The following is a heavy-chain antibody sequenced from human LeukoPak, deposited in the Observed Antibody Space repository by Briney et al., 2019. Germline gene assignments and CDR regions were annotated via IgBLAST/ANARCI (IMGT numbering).Heavy chain of an antibody. CDR3: ASRPRADIGPLDF. CDR1: GFAFNNYA. CDR2: INDNGGQT. J-gene: IGHJ4*02. Sequence: GGSLRLSCAASGFAFNNYAMTWVRQAPGKGLEWVSNINDNGGQTHYADSVKGRFTISRDNSKNTLYLQMNSLRADETAVYYCASRPRADIGPLDFWAQGTLVTVSS. D-gene: IGHD1-14*01. V-gene: IGHV3-23*01.